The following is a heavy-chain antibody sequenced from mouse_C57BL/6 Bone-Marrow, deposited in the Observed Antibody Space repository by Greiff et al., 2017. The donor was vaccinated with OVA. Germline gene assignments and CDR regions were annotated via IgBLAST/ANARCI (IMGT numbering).Heavy chain of an antibody. CDR1: GYSITSGYY. Sequence: EVKLVESGPGLVKPSQSLSLTCSVTGYSITSGYYWNWIRQFPGNQLEWMGYISYDGSNNYNPSLKNRISITRDTSKNQFFLKLNSVTTEDTATYYCARKRAFITTVAYFDYWGQGTTLTVSS. CDR3: ARKRAFITTVAYFDY. V-gene: IGHV3-6*01. CDR2: ISYDGSN. D-gene: IGHD1-1*01. J-gene: IGHJ2*01.